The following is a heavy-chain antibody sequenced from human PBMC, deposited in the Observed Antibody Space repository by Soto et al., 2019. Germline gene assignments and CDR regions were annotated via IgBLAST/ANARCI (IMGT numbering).Heavy chain of an antibody. CDR3: ARSKGWYNREGMDV. CDR1: GYTFMRYG. Sequence: ASVKVSCKASGYTFMRYGISWLRQAPGQGLEWMGWISAYNDNTKYAQKLQGRVTMTTDTSTSTAYMELRSLRSDDTAVYYCARSKGWYNREGMDVWGQGTTVPSP. D-gene: IGHD1-20*01. CDR2: ISAYNDNT. V-gene: IGHV1-18*01. J-gene: IGHJ6*02.